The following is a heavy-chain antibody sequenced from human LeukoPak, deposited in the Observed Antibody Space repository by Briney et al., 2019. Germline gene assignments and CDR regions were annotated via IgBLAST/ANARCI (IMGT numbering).Heavy chain of an antibody. CDR1: GYTFTSYD. Sequence: ASVKVSCKASGYTFTSYDINWVRQATGQGLEWMGWMNPNSGNTGYAQKFQGRVTMTRNTSINTAYMELSSLRSEDTAICYCARGVGIVSTIPKKHFDDWGQGTLVTVSS. D-gene: IGHD5/OR15-5a*01. CDR2: MNPNSGNT. V-gene: IGHV1-8*01. J-gene: IGHJ4*02. CDR3: ARGVGIVSTIPKKHFDD.